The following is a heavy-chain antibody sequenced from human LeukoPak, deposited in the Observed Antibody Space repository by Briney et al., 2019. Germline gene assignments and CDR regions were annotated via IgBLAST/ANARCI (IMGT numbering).Heavy chain of an antibody. CDR3: ARGHYDILTASYKWTPDY. CDR1: GFTFSTYH. D-gene: IGHD3-9*01. V-gene: IGHV3-21*06. Sequence: GGSLRLSCAASGFTFSTYHMNWVRQAPGNGLEWVSSITSGGDYTYYADSVKGRFTTSRDNAKNSLSLQLSSLRAEDTAVYYCARGHYDILTASYKWTPDYWGQGTLVTVSS. J-gene: IGHJ4*02. CDR2: ITSGGDYT.